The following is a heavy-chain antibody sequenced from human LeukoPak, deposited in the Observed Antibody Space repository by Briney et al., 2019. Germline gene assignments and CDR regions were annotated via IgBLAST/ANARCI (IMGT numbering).Heavy chain of an antibody. Sequence: GGSLSLSCAASGFTFTNYFMTWVRQAPGTGLEWVALIRQDGSDKYYVDSVKGRFTISRDNANNLLFLQMNSLRVDDTAVYYCGRGAALNWNSGGIDYWGQGTLVTVSS. CDR1: GFTFTNYF. CDR2: IRQDGSDK. D-gene: IGHD1-1*01. CDR3: GRGAALNWNSGGIDY. J-gene: IGHJ4*02. V-gene: IGHV3-7*01.